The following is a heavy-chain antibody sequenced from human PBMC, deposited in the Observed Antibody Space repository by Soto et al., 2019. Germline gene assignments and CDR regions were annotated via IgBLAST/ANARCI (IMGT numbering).Heavy chain of an antibody. V-gene: IGHV3-30-3*01. CDR1: GFTFSSYA. CDR3: AREFSGESWFDP. CDR2: ISYDGSNK. Sequence: PGGSLRLSCAASGFTFSSYAMHWVRQAPGKGLEWVAVISYDGSNKYYADSVKGRFTISRDNSKNTLYLQMNSLRAEDTAVYYCAREFSGESWFDPWGQGTLVTVSS. D-gene: IGHD2-15*01. J-gene: IGHJ5*02.